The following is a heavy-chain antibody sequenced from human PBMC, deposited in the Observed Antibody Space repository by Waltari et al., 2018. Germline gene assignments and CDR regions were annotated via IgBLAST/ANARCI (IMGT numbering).Heavy chain of an antibody. CDR2: IYYSGST. D-gene: IGHD6-19*01. CDR3: GCLAVASEDY. Sequence: QLPLPESGPGLVKPSATLSLTGTVSGGYISSRSYYWGWIRQPPGKGLEWIGSIYYSGSTYYNPSLKSRVTISVDTSKNQFSLKLSSVTAADTAVYYCGCLAVASEDYWGQGTLVTVSS. CDR1: GGYISSRSYY. V-gene: IGHV4-39*01. J-gene: IGHJ4*02.